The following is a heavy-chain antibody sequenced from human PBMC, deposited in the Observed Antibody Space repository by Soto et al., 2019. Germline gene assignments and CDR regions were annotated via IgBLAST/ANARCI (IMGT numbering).Heavy chain of an antibody. CDR3: ARDSPAVAGPLDAFDI. V-gene: IGHV4-39*02. Sequence: NPSETLSLTCTVSGGSISSSSYYWGWIRQPPGKGLEWIGSLYYSGSTYYNPSLKSRVTISVDTSKNQLSLKLNSVTAADTAVYYCARDSPAVAGPLDAFDIWGQGTMVTVSS. CDR1: GGSISSSSYY. D-gene: IGHD6-19*01. J-gene: IGHJ3*02. CDR2: LYYSGST.